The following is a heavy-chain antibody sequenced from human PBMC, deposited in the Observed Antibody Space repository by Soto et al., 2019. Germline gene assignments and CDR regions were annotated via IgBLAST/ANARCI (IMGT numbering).Heavy chain of an antibody. CDR3: ARDREAYGDYLPYYYYYGMDV. CDR2: IYYSGST. CDR1: GGSISSGGYY. J-gene: IGHJ6*02. D-gene: IGHD4-17*01. Sequence: QVQLQESGPGLVKPSQTLSLTCTVSGGSISSGGYYWSWIRQHPGKGLEWIGYIYYSGSTYYNPSLKIRVTISVDTSKNQFSLKLSSVTAADTAVYYCARDREAYGDYLPYYYYYGMDVWGQGTTVTVSS. V-gene: IGHV4-31*03.